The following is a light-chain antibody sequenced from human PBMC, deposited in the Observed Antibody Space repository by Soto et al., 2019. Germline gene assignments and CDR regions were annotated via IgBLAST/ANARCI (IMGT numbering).Light chain of an antibody. J-gene: IGKJ4*01. CDR1: QTLSSTF. Sequence: EIVLTQSPGTLSLSPGERATLSCRAGQTLSSTFLAWYQQKPAQAPRLLIYGASSRATGVPDRFSGSGSGTGFTLTISRVEPEDFAVYYCQQFGTSPTFGGGTRVEIK. CDR3: QQFGTSPT. CDR2: GAS. V-gene: IGKV3-20*01.